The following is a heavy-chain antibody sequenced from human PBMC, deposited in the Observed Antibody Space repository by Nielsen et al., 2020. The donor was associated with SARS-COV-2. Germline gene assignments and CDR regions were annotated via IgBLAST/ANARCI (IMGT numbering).Heavy chain of an antibody. CDR1: GFTFDDYA. CDR2: MSYDGNIQ. J-gene: IGHJ6*02. D-gene: IGHD4-23*01. V-gene: IGHV3-30-3*01. CDR3: ARGRSGGFRTGGFGMDV. Sequence: GESLKISCAASGFTFDDYAMHWVRQAPGKGLEWVAVMSYDGNIQYYADSVKGRFTISRDNSKDTLYLQMNNLKGEDTALYYCARGRSGGFRTGGFGMDVWGQGTTVTVSS.